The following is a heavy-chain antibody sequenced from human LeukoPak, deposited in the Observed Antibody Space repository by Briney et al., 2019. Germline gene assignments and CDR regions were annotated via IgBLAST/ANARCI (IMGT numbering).Heavy chain of an antibody. D-gene: IGHD3-10*01. Sequence: PSETLSLTCAVYGGSFSGYYWSWIRQPPGKGLEWIGEINHSGSTNYNPSLKSRVPISEDTSKNPLSLKLSSVTAADTAVYYCARRGVRGVIRYYFDYWGQGTLVTVSS. CDR2: INHSGST. CDR1: GGSFSGYY. J-gene: IGHJ4*02. V-gene: IGHV4-34*01. CDR3: ARRGVRGVIRYYFDY.